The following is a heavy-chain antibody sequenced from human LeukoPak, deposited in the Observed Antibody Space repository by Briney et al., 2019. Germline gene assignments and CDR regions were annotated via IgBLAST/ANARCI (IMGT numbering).Heavy chain of an antibody. CDR1: GGSISSYY. V-gene: IGHV4-59*01. D-gene: IGHD5-18*01. J-gene: IGHJ4*02. CDR2: IYYSGST. Sequence: SETLSLTRTVSGGSISSYYWSWIRQPPGKGLEWIGYIYYSGSTNYNPSLKSRVTISVDTSKNQFSLKLSSVTAADTAVYYCAGNVDTAMVTLYYFDYWGQGTLVTVSS. CDR3: AGNVDTAMVTLYYFDY.